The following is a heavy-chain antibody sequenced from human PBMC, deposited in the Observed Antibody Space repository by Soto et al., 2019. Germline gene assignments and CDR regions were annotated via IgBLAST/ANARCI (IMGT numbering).Heavy chain of an antibody. CDR1: GYSFTSYW. J-gene: IGHJ6*02. V-gene: IGHV5-10-1*01. Sequence: PGESLKISCKGSGYSFTSYWISWVRQMPGKGLEWMGRIDPSDSYTNYSLSFQGYVTISADKSISTAYLQWSSLKASDTAMYYCARSSMKNCSGGSCSSGIYYYYYGMDVWGQGTTVTVSS. CDR2: IDPSDSYT. CDR3: ARSSMKNCSGGSCSSGIYYYYYGMDV. D-gene: IGHD2-15*01.